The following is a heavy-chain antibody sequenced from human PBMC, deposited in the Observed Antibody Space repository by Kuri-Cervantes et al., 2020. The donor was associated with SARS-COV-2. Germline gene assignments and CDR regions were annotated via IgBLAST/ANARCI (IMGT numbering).Heavy chain of an antibody. V-gene: IGHV3-74*01. CDR2: INSDGSST. CDR3: ARDRTILDYFDY. Sequence: GESLKISCAASGFTFSSYWVHWVRQAPGKGLVWVSRINSDGSSTSYADSVKGRFTISRDNAKNTLYLQMNSLRAEDTAVYYCARDRTILDYFDYWGQGTLVTVSS. D-gene: IGHD3-9*01. J-gene: IGHJ4*02. CDR1: GFTFSSYW.